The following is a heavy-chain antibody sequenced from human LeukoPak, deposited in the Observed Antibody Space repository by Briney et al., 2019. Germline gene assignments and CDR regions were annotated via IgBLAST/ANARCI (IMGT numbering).Heavy chain of an antibody. CDR1: GYTFTDNY. CDR2: IRPSGAGT. V-gene: IGHV1-46*01. D-gene: IGHD6-19*01. Sequence: ASVKVSCKASGYTFTDNYMYWVRQAPGQGLEWMGIIRPSGAGTSYAQKFQGRVTMTRDTSTSTVYMELSSLRSEDTAVYYCARDRAVAGSNDAFDIWGQGTMVTVSS. J-gene: IGHJ3*02. CDR3: ARDRAVAGSNDAFDI.